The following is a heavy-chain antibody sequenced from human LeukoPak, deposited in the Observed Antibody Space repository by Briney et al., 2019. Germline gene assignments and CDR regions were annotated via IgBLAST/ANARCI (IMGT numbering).Heavy chain of an antibody. D-gene: IGHD3-16*01. CDR1: GFAVSGTH. CDR2: MHTGGTT. J-gene: IGHJ4*02. V-gene: IGHV3-53*01. Sequence: PGGSLRLSCAASGFAVSGTHMSWVRQAPGKGLEWVSAMHTGGTTYYADSVMGRFTVSRDNSRNTLFLHMNSLRVDDTAVYYCAKDEATSGGGLASWGQGTLVTVSS. CDR3: AKDEATSGGGLAS.